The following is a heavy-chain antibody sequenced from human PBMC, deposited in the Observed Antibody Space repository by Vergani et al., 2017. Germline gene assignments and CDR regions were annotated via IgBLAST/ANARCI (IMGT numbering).Heavy chain of an antibody. CDR1: GFTFVNSD. V-gene: IGHV3-23*01. D-gene: IGHD1-1*01. J-gene: IGHJ4*01. Sequence: EVQLLESGGGLAQPGESLRLSCSASGFTFVNSDLSWVRQAPGKGLAWVATISGSGRSTYFADSVKGRFSISRDNSKSTLHLQMNSLRVEDTAIYYCARVKIDFGTYFFDSWGHGTLVTVSS. CDR3: ARVKIDFGTYFFDS. CDR2: ISGSGRST.